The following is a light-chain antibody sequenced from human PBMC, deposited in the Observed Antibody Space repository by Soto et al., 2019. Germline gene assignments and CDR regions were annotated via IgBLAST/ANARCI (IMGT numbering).Light chain of an antibody. CDR1: ETISTF. J-gene: IGKJ5*01. V-gene: IGKV1-39*01. CDR3: QQSYSLSPIT. Sequence: DIQMTQSPSSLSASLGDRVTLTCWASETISTFLNWYQHKPGRAPKLLIYAASRLQSGVPSRFSGSGSGTDFTLTINGLQPQDFASYYCQQSYSLSPITFGQGTRLEIK. CDR2: AAS.